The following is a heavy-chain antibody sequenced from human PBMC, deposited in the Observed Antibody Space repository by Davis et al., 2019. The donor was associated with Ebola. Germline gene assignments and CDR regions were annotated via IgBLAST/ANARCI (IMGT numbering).Heavy chain of an antibody. CDR2: IYPGDSDT. CDR3: AGHRHSRSYDAFDI. CDR1: GYSFTSYW. J-gene: IGHJ3*02. V-gene: IGHV5-51*01. Sequence: QVSCKGSGYSFTSYWIGWVRHMPGKGLLWLGTIYPGDSDTSYSPSFQGQVTISADKSISTAYLQWSSLKASDTAMYYCAGHRHSRSYDAFDIWGQGTMVTVSS.